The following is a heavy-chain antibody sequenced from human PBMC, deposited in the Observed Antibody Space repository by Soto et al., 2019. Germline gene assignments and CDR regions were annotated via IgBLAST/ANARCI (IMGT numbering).Heavy chain of an antibody. CDR3: GKEWTPRKAFDY. CDR2: ISGSGSKT. Sequence: GSLRLSCGASGFKLSSYAMGGVGQAPGKGLEWVAGISGSGSKTYYADSVKGRFTFSRDNSKKMLYLEMNSPRVEDTAVYYCGKEWTPRKAFDYWGQGTQVTVSS. CDR1: GFKLSSYA. V-gene: IGHV3-23*01. J-gene: IGHJ4*02.